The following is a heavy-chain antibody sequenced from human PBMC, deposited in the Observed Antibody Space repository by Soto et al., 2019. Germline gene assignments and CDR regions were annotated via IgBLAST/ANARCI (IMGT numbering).Heavy chain of an antibody. CDR3: AKDQASGQGSFDS. J-gene: IGHJ4*02. Sequence: GGSLRLSCAASGFTFNIYGMHWVRQAPDKGLEWVALISYDGSSQYYADSVKGRFTISRDNSKNTLFLQMNSLRADDTAVYYCAKDQASGQGSFDSWGQGTLVTAPQ. V-gene: IGHV3-30*18. CDR1: GFTFNIYG. CDR2: ISYDGSSQ.